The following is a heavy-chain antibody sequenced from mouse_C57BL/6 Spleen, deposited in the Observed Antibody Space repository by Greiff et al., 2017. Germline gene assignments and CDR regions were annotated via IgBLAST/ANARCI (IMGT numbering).Heavy chain of an antibody. CDR3: ARGDSSGYLYYAMDY. D-gene: IGHD3-2*02. J-gene: IGHJ4*01. V-gene: IGHV1-63*01. CDR2: IYPGGGYT. Sequence: QVQLQQSGAELVRPGTSVKLSCKASGYTFTNYWIGWAKQRPGHGLEWIGDIYPGGGYTNYNEKFKGKATLTADKSSSTAYMQFSSLTSEDSAIYYCARGDSSGYLYYAMDYWGQGTSVTVSS. CDR1: GYTFTNYW.